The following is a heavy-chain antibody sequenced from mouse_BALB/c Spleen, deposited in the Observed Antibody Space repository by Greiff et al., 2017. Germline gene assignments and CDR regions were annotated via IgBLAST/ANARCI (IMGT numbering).Heavy chain of an antibody. V-gene: IGHV1-85*01. D-gene: IGHD2-2*01. CDR1: GYTFTSYD. Sequence: VQLVESGAELVKPGASVKFSCKASGYTFTSYDINWVRQRPEQGLEWVGWIFPGDGSTKYNEKFKGKARLTTDTSSSTASMQLSSRTSEDSAVYYCARGYCDYGNDGDVDVWGAGTTVTVSS. J-gene: IGHJ1*01. CDR2: IFPGDGST. CDR3: ARGYCDYGNDGDVDV.